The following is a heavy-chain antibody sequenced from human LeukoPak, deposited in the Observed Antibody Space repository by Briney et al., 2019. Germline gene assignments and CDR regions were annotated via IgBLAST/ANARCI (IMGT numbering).Heavy chain of an antibody. CDR2: IIPIFGTA. D-gene: IGHD6-13*01. V-gene: IGHV1-69*13. Sequence: SVTVSCTASGGTFSSYAISWVRQAPGQGLEWMGGIIPIFGTANYAQKFQGRVTITADESTSTAYMELSSLRSEDTAVYYCAREYSSSWYGAGYFDYWGQGTLVTVSS. J-gene: IGHJ4*02. CDR3: AREYSSSWYGAGYFDY. CDR1: GGTFSSYA.